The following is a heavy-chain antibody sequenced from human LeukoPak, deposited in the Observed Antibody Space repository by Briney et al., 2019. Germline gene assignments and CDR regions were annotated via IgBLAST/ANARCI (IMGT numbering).Heavy chain of an antibody. V-gene: IGHV4-39*07. D-gene: IGHD3-10*01. CDR2: IYYSGST. J-gene: IGHJ5*02. CDR1: GGSISSSSYY. Sequence: SETLSLTCTVSGGSISSSSYYWGWIRQPPGKGLEWIGSIYYSGSTYYNPSLKSRVTISVDTSKNQFSLKLSSVTAADTAVYYCARVLWPYNWFDPWGQGTLVTVSS. CDR3: ARVLWPYNWFDP.